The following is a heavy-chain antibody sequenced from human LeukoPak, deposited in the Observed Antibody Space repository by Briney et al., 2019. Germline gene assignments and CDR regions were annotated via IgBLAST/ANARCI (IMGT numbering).Heavy chain of an antibody. CDR3: ARPYYDFWSGFLFYWYFDL. Sequence: PGGSLRLSCAASGFTFSSYGMHWVRQAPGKGLEWVAVISYDGSNKYYADSVKGRFTISRDNSKNTLYLQMNSLRAEDTAVYYCARPYYDFWSGFLFYWYFDLWGRGTLVTVSS. J-gene: IGHJ2*01. CDR2: ISYDGSNK. V-gene: IGHV3-30*03. D-gene: IGHD3-3*01. CDR1: GFTFSSYG.